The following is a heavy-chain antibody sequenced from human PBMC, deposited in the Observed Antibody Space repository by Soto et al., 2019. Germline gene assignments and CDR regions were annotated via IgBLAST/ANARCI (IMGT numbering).Heavy chain of an antibody. CDR2: IKSKVDGGTT. D-gene: IGHD3-22*01. J-gene: IGHJ4*02. Sequence: GGSLRLSCAASGFTFSGAWMVWVRQTPGKGLEWVGLIKSKVDGGTTHYAAPVEGRFIISRDDSQSTLSLQMNSLKTEDTAVYYCTTDPGYYDSSGYYYVGYWGQGTLVTVSS. V-gene: IGHV3-15*01. CDR1: GFTFSGAW. CDR3: TTDPGYYDSSGYYYVGY.